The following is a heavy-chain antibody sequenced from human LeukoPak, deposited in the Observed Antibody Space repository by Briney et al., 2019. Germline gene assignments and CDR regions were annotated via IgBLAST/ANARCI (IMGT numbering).Heavy chain of an antibody. CDR1: GFSISTYS. CDR3: ARAKRWENDAFDI. D-gene: IGHD1-26*01. Sequence: SETLSLTCTVSGFSISTYSGSWIRQPPGKGLEWVGYIYSSGGTDHNPSLKSRVTMSVDTSTNQLSLKLNSVTAADTAVYYCARAKRWENDAFDIWGQGTLVTVAS. V-gene: IGHV4-59*01. J-gene: IGHJ3*02. CDR2: IYSSGGT.